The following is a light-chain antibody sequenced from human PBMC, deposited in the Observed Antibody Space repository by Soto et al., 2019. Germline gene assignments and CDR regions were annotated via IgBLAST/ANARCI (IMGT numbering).Light chain of an antibody. CDR3: QQRLSWPRA. CDR2: DAS. Sequence: EIVLRQSPDTLSLSLGERATLSCRASQTINTYLVWYQQKPGQAPRLLIYDASKRATGIPDRFSGSGSGTDFTLTISSLAPEDSALYYCQQRLSWPRAFGGGTKVQIK. J-gene: IGKJ4*01. CDR1: QTINTY. V-gene: IGKV3-11*01.